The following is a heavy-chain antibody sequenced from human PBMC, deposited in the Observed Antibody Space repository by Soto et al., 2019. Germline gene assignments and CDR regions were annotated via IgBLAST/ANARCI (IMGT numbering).Heavy chain of an antibody. D-gene: IGHD3-3*01. Sequence: GGSLRLSCAASGLTVSSSYMSWVRQAPGKGLQWVSVIYSAGSTYYANSVKGRFTISRDISTNMVYLQMSSLTDEDTAVYYCARDVGPITIFGEALSGYFDFWGQGTLVTVSS. V-gene: IGHV3-53*01. J-gene: IGHJ4*02. CDR3: ARDVGPITIFGEALSGYFDF. CDR1: GLTVSSSY. CDR2: IYSAGST.